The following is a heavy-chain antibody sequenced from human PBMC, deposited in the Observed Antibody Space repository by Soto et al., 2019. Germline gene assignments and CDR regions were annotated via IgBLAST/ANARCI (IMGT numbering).Heavy chain of an antibody. CDR2: IYYSGST. CDR3: ARVRRGYSYGYIDY. CDR1: GGSISIGGYY. Sequence: SETLSLTCTVSGGSISIGGYYWSWIRQHPGKGLEWIGYIYYSGSTYYNPSLKSRVTISVDTSKNQFSLKLSSVTAADTAVYYCARVRRGYSYGYIDYWGQGTLVTVSS. D-gene: IGHD5-18*01. V-gene: IGHV4-31*03. J-gene: IGHJ4*02.